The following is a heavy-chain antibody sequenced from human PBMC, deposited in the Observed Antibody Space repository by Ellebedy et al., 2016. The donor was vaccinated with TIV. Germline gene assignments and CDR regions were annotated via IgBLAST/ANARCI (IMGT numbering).Heavy chain of an antibody. CDR3: GKDRSSNWTLDY. CDR1: GFRFSSDA. CDR2: ISYDATKK. Sequence: PGGSLRLSCAASGFRFSSDAMYWVRQAPGKGLEWVAFISYDATKKTYGDSVKGRFTISRDNSKNTLYLQMNSLRTADTAVYYCGKDRSSNWTLDYWGQGTLVSVSS. D-gene: IGHD6-13*01. V-gene: IGHV3-30*18. J-gene: IGHJ4*02.